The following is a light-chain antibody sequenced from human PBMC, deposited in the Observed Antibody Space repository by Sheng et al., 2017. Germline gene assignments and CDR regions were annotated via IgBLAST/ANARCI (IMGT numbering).Light chain of an antibody. CDR1: QSVSNN. CDR3: QQNDNWPPVWT. CDR2: GAS. J-gene: IGKJ1*01. V-gene: IGKV3-15*01. Sequence: EIVMTQSPVTLSVSPGERATLSCRASQSVSNNLAWYQQKPGQAPRLLIYGASTRATGIPARFSGSGSGTEFTLTISSLQSEDFAVYYCQQNDNWPPVWTFGQGTKVEVK.